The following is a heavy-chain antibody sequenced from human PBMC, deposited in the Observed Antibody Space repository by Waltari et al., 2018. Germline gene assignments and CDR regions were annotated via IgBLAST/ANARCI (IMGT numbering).Heavy chain of an antibody. Sequence: VHLMESGGGLVQPGGSLRLSCAASGFTVSSNFMRWVRQAPGKGLEWVSVIYSGGSRYFADSVKGRFTISRDNSKNMLYLQMDSLRAEDTAVYYCAREKGPYHYYAMDVWGQGTTVTVSS. V-gene: IGHV3-66*02. J-gene: IGHJ6*02. CDR3: AREKGPYHYYAMDV. D-gene: IGHD3-16*01. CDR1: GFTVSSNF. CDR2: IYSGGSR.